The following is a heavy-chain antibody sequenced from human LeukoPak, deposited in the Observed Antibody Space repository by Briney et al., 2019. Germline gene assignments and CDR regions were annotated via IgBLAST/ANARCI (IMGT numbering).Heavy chain of an antibody. D-gene: IGHD6-13*01. V-gene: IGHV3-30*18. Sequence: GGSLRLSCAASGLTFSSSGMHWVRQAPGKGLEWVAVISFDGGNKYYAESVRGRFSVSRDNSNNTLYLQMNSLRAEDTAVYYCAKEHSSSRSKWGGYYYYGMDVWGQGTTVTVSS. CDR1: GLTFSSSG. J-gene: IGHJ6*02. CDR2: ISFDGGNK. CDR3: AKEHSSSRSKWGGYYYYGMDV.